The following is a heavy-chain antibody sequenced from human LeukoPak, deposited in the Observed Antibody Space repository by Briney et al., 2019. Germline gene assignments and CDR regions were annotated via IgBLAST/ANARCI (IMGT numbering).Heavy chain of an antibody. CDR2: IYYSGST. J-gene: IGHJ4*02. CDR3: ARTKTQYYCDSSGYYYLFDY. D-gene: IGHD3-22*01. CDR1: GGSISSYY. V-gene: IGHV4-59*01. Sequence: SETLSLTCTVSGGSISSYYWSWIRQPPGKGLEWIGYIYYSGSTNYNPSLKSRVTISVDTSKNQFSLKLSSVTAADTAVYYCARTKTQYYCDSSGYYYLFDYWGQGTLVTVSS.